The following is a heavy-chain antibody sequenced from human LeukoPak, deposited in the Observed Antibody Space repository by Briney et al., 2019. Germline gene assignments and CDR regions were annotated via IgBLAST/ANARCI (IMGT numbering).Heavy chain of an antibody. D-gene: IGHD3-22*01. CDR1: GFTFSSYA. Sequence: GRSLRLSYAASGFTFSSYAMHWVRQAPGKGLEWVAVMSYVGSNKYYADSVKGRFTISRDNSKNTLYLQMNSLRAEDTAVYYCARLLAGSGYARDAFDIWGQGTMVTVSS. CDR2: MSYVGSNK. J-gene: IGHJ3*02. V-gene: IGHV3-30*04. CDR3: ARLLAGSGYARDAFDI.